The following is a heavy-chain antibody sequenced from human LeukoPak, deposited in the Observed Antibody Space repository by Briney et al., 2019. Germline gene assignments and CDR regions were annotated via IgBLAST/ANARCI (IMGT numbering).Heavy chain of an antibody. CDR1: GFIVSSNY. CDR3: ARDPHGYNSYFDY. Sequence: GGSLRLSCAASGFIVSSNYMNWVRQAPGKGLEWVSVIYTDGSTYYADSVKGRFTISRDISRNTVHLQMNSLRAGDTAVYYCARDPHGYNSYFDYWGQGTLVTVSS. V-gene: IGHV3-53*01. D-gene: IGHD5-24*01. J-gene: IGHJ4*02. CDR2: IYTDGST.